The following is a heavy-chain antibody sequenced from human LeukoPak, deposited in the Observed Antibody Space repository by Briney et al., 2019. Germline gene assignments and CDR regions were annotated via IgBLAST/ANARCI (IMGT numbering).Heavy chain of an antibody. CDR3: TTDTNYDILTGYEYYFDY. V-gene: IGHV3-15*01. D-gene: IGHD3-9*01. Sequence: GGSLRLSCAASGFTFSNAWMSWVRQAPGKGLEWVGRIKSKTDGGTTDYAAPVKGRFTISRDDSKNTLYLQMNSLKTEDTAVYYCTTDTNYDILTGYEYYFDYWGQGTLVTVSS. J-gene: IGHJ4*02. CDR1: GFTFSNAW. CDR2: IKSKTDGGTT.